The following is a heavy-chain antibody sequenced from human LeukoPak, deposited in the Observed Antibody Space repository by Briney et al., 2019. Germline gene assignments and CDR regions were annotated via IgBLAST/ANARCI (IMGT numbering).Heavy chain of an antibody. Sequence: GGSLRLSCAASGFIFINAWMNWVRQAPGKGLEWVGHIKSKTDGGATDYAAPVKGRFTISRDDSKNTLYLQMDSLKTEDAAIYYCIRHGYNILEYSQHWGQGTLVTVSS. J-gene: IGHJ1*01. V-gene: IGHV3-15*07. CDR3: IRHGYNILEYSQH. CDR1: GFIFINAW. D-gene: IGHD5-24*01. CDR2: IKSKTDGGAT.